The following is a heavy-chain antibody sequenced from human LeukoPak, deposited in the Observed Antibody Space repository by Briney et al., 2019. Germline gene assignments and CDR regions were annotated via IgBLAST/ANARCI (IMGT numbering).Heavy chain of an antibody. CDR3: ARDRDSSGYYQGY. D-gene: IGHD3-22*01. V-gene: IGHV3-48*01. Sequence: GGSLRLSCAASGFTFSSCSMNWVRQAPGKGLEWVSYISSSSSTIYYADSVKGRFTIYRDNPKNSLYLQMNSLRAENTAVYYCARDRDSSGYYQGYWGQGTLVTVSS. CDR2: ISSSSSTI. J-gene: IGHJ4*02. CDR1: GFTFSSCS.